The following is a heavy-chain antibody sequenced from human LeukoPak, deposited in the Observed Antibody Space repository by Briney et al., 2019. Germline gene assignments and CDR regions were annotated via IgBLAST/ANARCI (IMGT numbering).Heavy chain of an antibody. CDR3: AKGGKWDVTPFDY. J-gene: IGHJ4*02. CDR2: ISDGGGST. CDR1: GFTSTSYS. D-gene: IGHD1-26*01. Sequence: PGGSLRLSCAASGFTSTSYSMNWVRQAPGKGLEWVSTISDGGGSTYYADSVKGRFTISRDNSKNTLYLQVNSLRAEDTAVYYCAKGGKWDVTPFDYWGQGTLVTVSS. V-gene: IGHV3-23*01.